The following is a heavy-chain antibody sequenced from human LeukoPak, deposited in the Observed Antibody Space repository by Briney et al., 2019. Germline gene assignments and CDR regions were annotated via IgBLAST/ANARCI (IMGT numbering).Heavy chain of an antibody. J-gene: IGHJ4*02. CDR3: AKKGISAADTFDY. CDR2: ISGIGAGT. Sequence: PGGSLRLSCAASGFTFSTYVMSWVRQAPGKGLELVSTISGIGAGTYYADSVKGRFTISRDNSKNTLYLQMNSLRAEDTAVYYCAKKGISAADTFDYWGQGTLVTVSS. D-gene: IGHD6-13*01. CDR1: GFTFSTYV. V-gene: IGHV3-23*01.